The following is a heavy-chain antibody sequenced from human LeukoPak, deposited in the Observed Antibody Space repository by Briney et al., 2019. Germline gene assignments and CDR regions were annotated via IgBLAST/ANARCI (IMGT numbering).Heavy chain of an antibody. CDR3: ARGLRFLELTDY. CDR2: IRYDGSNK. J-gene: IGHJ4*02. V-gene: IGHV3-30*02. CDR1: GFTFSSYG. Sequence: GGSLRLSCAASGFTFSSYGMHWVRQAPGKGLEWVAFIRYDGSNKYYADSVKGRFTISRDNSKNTLYLQMNSLRAEDTAVYYCARGLRFLELTDYWGQGTLVTVSS. D-gene: IGHD3-3*01.